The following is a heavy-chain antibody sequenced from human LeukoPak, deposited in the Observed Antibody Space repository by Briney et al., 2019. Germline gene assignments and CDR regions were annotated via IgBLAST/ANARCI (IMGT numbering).Heavy chain of an antibody. Sequence: SETLSLTCTVSGGSISSYYWSWIRQPPGKGLEWIGYIYYSGSTNYNPSLKSRVTISVDTSKNQFSLKLSSVTAADTAVYYCARGRIVGATRGSYYYYYYMDVWGKGTTITVSS. D-gene: IGHD1-26*01. J-gene: IGHJ6*03. V-gene: IGHV4-59*01. CDR2: IYYSGST. CDR3: ARGRIVGATRGSYYYYYYMDV. CDR1: GGSISSYY.